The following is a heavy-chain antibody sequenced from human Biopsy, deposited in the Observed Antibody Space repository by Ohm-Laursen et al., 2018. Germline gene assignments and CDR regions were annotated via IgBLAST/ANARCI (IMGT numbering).Heavy chain of an antibody. CDR1: GVSINGGRYY. J-gene: IGHJ4*02. D-gene: IGHD5-12*01. CDR3: ARLGSGDYFPTFFDF. CDR2: IFYSANT. Sequence: SDTLSLTCIVSGVSINGGRYYWNWIRHHPGKGLKWIGNIFYSANTYYNPSLKSRVTISVDTSKNQFSLKLSSVTAADTAVYYCARLGSGDYFPTFFDFWGQGALVTVSS. V-gene: IGHV4-31*03.